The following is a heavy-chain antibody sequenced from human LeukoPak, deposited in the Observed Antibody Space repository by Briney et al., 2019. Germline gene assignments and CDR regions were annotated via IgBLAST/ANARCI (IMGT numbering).Heavy chain of an antibody. V-gene: IGHV4-59*08. Sequence: SETLSLTCTVSGGSISSYYWSWIRHPPGRGLGWIGYIYYSGSTNYNPSLKSRVTISVDTSKNQFSLKLSSVTAADTAVYYCAGLTEDIVVVPAPTAYYYYYGMDVWGQGTTVTVSS. D-gene: IGHD2-2*01. CDR3: AGLTEDIVVVPAPTAYYYYYGMDV. J-gene: IGHJ6*02. CDR1: GGSISSYY. CDR2: IYYSGST.